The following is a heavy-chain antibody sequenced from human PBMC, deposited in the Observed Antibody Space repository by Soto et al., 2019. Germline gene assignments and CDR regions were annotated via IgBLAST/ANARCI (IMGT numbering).Heavy chain of an antibody. Sequence: SETLSLTCAVYGGSFSGYYWSWIRQPPGKGLEWIGEINHSGSTNYNPSLKSRVTISVDTSKNQFSLKLSSVTAADTAVYYCASSGGAAINYWGQGTLVTVSS. CDR1: GGSFSGYY. CDR2: INHSGST. V-gene: IGHV4-34*01. CDR3: ASSGGAAINY. J-gene: IGHJ4*02. D-gene: IGHD2-2*01.